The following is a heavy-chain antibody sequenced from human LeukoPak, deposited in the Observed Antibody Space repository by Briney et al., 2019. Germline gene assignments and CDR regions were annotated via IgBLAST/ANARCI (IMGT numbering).Heavy chain of an antibody. CDR3: VKDSSSGSYFDY. J-gene: IGHJ4*02. V-gene: IGHV3-64D*06. CDR2: ISSNGGST. CDR1: GFTFSRYA. Sequence: PGGSLRLSCSASGFTFSRYAMHWVRQAPGKGLEYVSAISSNGGSTYCADSVKGRFTISRDNSRNTLHLQMSSLRVEDTAVYYCVKDSSSGSYFDYWGQGTLVTVSS. D-gene: IGHD3-10*01.